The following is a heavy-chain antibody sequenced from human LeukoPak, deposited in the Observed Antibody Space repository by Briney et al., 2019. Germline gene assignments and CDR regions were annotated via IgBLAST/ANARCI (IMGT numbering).Heavy chain of an antibody. Sequence: GGSLRLSCAASGFTSSSYALSWVRQAPGKGLEWVSGISGSGGSTYYADSVKSRFTICRDNSTNTLYLQMNSLRAEDTAVDVWAKADGYNYDNWFDPWGQGTLVTVSS. CDR1: GFTSSSYA. D-gene: IGHD5-24*01. V-gene: IGHV3-23*01. CDR2: ISGSGGST. CDR3: AKADGYNYDNWFDP. J-gene: IGHJ5*02.